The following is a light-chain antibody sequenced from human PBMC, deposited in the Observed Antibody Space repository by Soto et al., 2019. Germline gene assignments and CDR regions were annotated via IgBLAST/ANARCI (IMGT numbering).Light chain of an antibody. J-gene: IGLJ2*01. V-gene: IGLV2-14*03. CDR1: SSDIGAYNS. CDR2: DVS. Sequence: QSALTQPASVSASPGQSITISCTGTSSDIGAYNSVSWYQQHPGKAPQLMIYDVSYRPSGISSRFSGSKSGNTASLTIPGLQADDDADYYCASYTSARIRVFGGGTKLTVL. CDR3: ASYTSARIRV.